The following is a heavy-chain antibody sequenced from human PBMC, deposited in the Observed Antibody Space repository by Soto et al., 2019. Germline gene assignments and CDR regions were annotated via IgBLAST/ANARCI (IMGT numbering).Heavy chain of an antibody. J-gene: IGHJ6*02. Sequence: QVQLVQSGDEMKKPGASVRVSCKASGYIFVNYGIAWVRQAPGQGLEWMGWISPYTGDTHSASKVQGRLTMTTDTSTSTAYMDLGSLTYADTAVYYCAMVDNYVTPTPPDVWGQGTKVTVSS. D-gene: IGHD3-16*01. CDR3: AMVDNYVTPTPPDV. CDR1: GYIFVNYG. V-gene: IGHV1-18*01. CDR2: ISPYTGDT.